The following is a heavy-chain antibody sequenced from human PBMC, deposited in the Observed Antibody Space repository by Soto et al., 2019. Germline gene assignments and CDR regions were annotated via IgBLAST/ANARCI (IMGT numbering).Heavy chain of an antibody. CDR2: INPSGGST. CDR3: ARGDYDVLTGHYPLDY. J-gene: IGHJ4*02. D-gene: IGHD3-9*01. CDR1: GYTLTSYY. V-gene: IGHV1-46*01. Sequence: ASVKVSCKASGYTLTSYYMHWVRQAPGQGLAWMGIINPSGGSTRYAQNYQGRITMTRDTSTTTVYMQLSSLRSEDTAVYFCARGDYDVLTGHYPLDYWGQGTLVTVSS.